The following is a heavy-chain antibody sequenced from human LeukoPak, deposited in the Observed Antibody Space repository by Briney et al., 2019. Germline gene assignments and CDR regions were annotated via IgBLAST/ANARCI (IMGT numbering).Heavy chain of an antibody. V-gene: IGHV1-2*02. CDR3: ARGGLLWFGDPTQIFDY. D-gene: IGHD3-10*01. CDR1: GYTFTGYY. CDR2: INPNSGGT. J-gene: IGHJ4*02. Sequence: GASVKVSCKPSGYTFTGYYMHWVRQAPGQGLEWMGWINPNSGGTNYAQKFQGRVTMTRDTSISTAYMELSRLRSDDTAVYYCARGGLLWFGDPTQIFDYWGQGTLVTVSS.